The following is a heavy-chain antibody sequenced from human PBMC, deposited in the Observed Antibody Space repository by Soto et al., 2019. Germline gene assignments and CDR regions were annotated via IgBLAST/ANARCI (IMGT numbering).Heavy chain of an antibody. Sequence: QLQLVQSGAEVKKPGSSVNVSCKTSGGSFSSNTITWVRQAPGQGLEWMGGIIPIFGTSNYAQKFQGTVTITADESTNTVYVALSRLRYEDTAVYYCARDVLLVVVSATRAAGWLDPWGQGTLVTVSS. CDR2: IIPIFGTS. D-gene: IGHD2-15*01. CDR3: ARDVLLVVVSATRAAGWLDP. J-gene: IGHJ5*02. V-gene: IGHV1-69*01. CDR1: GGSFSSNT.